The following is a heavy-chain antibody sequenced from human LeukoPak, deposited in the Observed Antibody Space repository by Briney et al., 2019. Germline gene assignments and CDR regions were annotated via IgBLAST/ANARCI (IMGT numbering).Heavy chain of an antibody. D-gene: IGHD3-10*01. CDR3: AKDRGEVHYYGMDV. CDR2: ISWNSGSI. V-gene: IGHV3-9*01. Sequence: GGSPRLSCAASGFTFDDYAMHWVRQAPGKGLEWVSGISWNSGSIGYADSVKGRFTISRDNAKNSLYLQMNSLRAEDTALYYCAKDRGEVHYYGMDVWGQGTTVTVSS. CDR1: GFTFDDYA. J-gene: IGHJ6*02.